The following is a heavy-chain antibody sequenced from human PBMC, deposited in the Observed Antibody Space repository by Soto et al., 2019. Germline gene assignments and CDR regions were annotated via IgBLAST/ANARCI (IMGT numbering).Heavy chain of an antibody. D-gene: IGHD6-19*01. CDR2: IIPIFGTA. J-gene: IGHJ4*02. Sequence: QVQLVQSGAEVKKPGSSVKVSCKASGGTFSSYAISWVRQAPGQGLEWMGGIIPIFGTANYAQKFQGRVTITADESTSTASMELSSLRSEDTAVYYCARGGPPVEVAVAGGSFDYWGQGTLVTVSS. CDR1: GGTFSSYA. CDR3: ARGGPPVEVAVAGGSFDY. V-gene: IGHV1-69*01.